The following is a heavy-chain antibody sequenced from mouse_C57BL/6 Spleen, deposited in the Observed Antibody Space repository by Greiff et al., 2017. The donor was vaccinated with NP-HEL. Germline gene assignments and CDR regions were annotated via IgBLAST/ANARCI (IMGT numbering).Heavy chain of an antibody. J-gene: IGHJ1*03. CDR2: INPSNGGT. V-gene: IGHV1-53*01. CDR3: ARCPYSNYDFDV. CDR1: GYTFTSYW. Sequence: VQLQQSGTELVKPGASVKLSCKASGYTFTSYWMHWVKQRPGQGLEWIGNINPSNGGTNYNEKFKSKATLTVDKSSSTAYMQLSSLTSEDSAVYYCARCPYSNYDFDVWGTGTTVTVSS. D-gene: IGHD2-5*01.